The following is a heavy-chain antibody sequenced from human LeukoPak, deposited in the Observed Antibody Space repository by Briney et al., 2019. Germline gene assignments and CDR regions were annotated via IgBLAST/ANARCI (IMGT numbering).Heavy chain of an antibody. V-gene: IGHV3-7*01. Sequence: GGSLRLSCAASGFTFSSYWMSWVRQAPGKGLEWVANIKQDGSEKYYVDSVKGRFTISRDNAKNSLYLQMNSLRAEDTAVYYCARDLGGGYPITRGSFDYWGQGTLVTVSS. J-gene: IGHJ4*02. CDR1: GFTFSSYW. CDR3: ARDLGGGYPITRGSFDY. D-gene: IGHD1-26*01. CDR2: IKQDGSEK.